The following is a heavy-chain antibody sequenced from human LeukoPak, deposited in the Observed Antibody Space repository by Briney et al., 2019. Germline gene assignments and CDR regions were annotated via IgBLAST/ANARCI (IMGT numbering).Heavy chain of an antibody. CDR3: ATRRMSYYYDSSGYYSPFDY. V-gene: IGHV1-69*04. CDR2: IIPILGIA. J-gene: IGHJ4*02. CDR1: GGTFSSYA. D-gene: IGHD3-22*01. Sequence: ASVKVSCKASGGTFSSYAISWVRQAPGQGLEWMGRIIPILGIANYAQKSQGRVTITADKSTSTAYMELSSLRSEDTAVYYCATRRMSYYYDSSGYYSPFDYWGQGTLVTVSS.